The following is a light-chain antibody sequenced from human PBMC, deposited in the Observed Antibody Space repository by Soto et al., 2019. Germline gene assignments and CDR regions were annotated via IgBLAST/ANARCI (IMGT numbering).Light chain of an antibody. V-gene: IGKV3-20*01. Sequence: VLTQSPGTLSLSPGERATLSCRASQSVSSSHLAWYQQKPGQAPRLLIFGASNRATGIPDRFSGSGSGTDFTLTISRLEPEDFAVYYCSQYGSSPLYSFGQGTKLELQ. CDR1: QSVSSSH. CDR3: SQYGSSPLYS. CDR2: GAS. J-gene: IGKJ2*03.